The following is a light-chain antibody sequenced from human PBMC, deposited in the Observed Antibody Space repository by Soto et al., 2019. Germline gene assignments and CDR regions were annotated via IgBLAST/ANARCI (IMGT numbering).Light chain of an antibody. V-gene: IGLV1-51*01. J-gene: IGLJ2*01. CDR2: DNN. CDR1: SSNIGNNY. Sequence: QSVLTQPTSVSAAPGQKVTISCSGSSSNIGNNYVSWYQQLPGTAPKLLIYDNNKRPSGIPDRFSGSKSGTSATLGITGLQTGDEADYYCGTWDSSLSVYVVFGGGTKLTVL. CDR3: GTWDSSLSVYVV.